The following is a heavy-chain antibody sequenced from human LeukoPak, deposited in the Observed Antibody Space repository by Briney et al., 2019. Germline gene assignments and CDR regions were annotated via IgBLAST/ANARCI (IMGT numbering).Heavy chain of an antibody. CDR2: IIPIFGTA. Sequence: GSSVKVSCKASGGTFSSYAISWVRQAPGQGLEWMGGIIPIFGTANYAQKFQGRVTITTDESTSTAYMELSSLRSEDTAVYYCARGSGREPYYYYYMDVWGKGTTVTVSS. CDR3: ARGSGREPYYYYYMDV. D-gene: IGHD1-14*01. CDR1: GGTFSSYA. J-gene: IGHJ6*03. V-gene: IGHV1-69*05.